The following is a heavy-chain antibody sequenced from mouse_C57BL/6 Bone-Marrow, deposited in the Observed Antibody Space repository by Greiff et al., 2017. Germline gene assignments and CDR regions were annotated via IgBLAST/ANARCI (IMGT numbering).Heavy chain of an antibody. D-gene: IGHD1-1*01. CDR3: ARGDYYGSSWGRDY. CDR1: GYTFTSYT. Sequence: QVQLKQSGAELARPGASVKMSCKASGYTFTSYTMHWVKQRPGQGLEWIGYINPSSGYTKYNQKFKDKATLTADKSSSTAYMQLSSLTSEDSAVXYCARGDYYGSSWGRDYWGQGTTLTVSS. V-gene: IGHV1-4*01. J-gene: IGHJ2*01. CDR2: INPSSGYT.